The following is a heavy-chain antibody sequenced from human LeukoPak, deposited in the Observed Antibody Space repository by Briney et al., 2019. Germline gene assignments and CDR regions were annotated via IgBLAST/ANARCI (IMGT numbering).Heavy chain of an antibody. CDR2: IIPIFGTA. CDR1: GDTFSSYA. V-gene: IGHV1-69*13. Sequence: SVKVSCKASGDTFSSYAISWVRQAPGQGLEWMGGIIPIFGTANYAQKFQGRVTITADESTSTAYMELSSLRSEDTAVYYCARGDGYYKYYFDYWGQGTLVTVSS. J-gene: IGHJ4*02. CDR3: ARGDGYYKYYFDY. D-gene: IGHD5-24*01.